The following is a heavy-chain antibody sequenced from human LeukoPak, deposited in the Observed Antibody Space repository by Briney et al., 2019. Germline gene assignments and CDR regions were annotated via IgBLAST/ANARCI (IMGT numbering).Heavy chain of an antibody. CDR1: GGTFSSYT. D-gene: IGHD5-24*01. J-gene: IGHJ5*02. Sequence: GASVKVSCKASGGTFSSYTISWVRQAPGQGLEWMGRIIPILGIANYAQKFQGRVTITADESTSTAYMELSSLRSEDTAVYYCARNRDGYNYFWFDPWGQGTLVTVSS. V-gene: IGHV1-69*02. CDR3: ARNRDGYNYFWFDP. CDR2: IIPILGIA.